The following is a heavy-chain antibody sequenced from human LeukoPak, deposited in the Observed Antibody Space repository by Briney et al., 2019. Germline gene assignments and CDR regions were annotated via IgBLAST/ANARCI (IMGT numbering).Heavy chain of an antibody. J-gene: IGHJ6*03. D-gene: IGHD3-10*01. Sequence: GASVKVSCKASGYTFTSYYMHWVRQAPGQGLEWMGIINPSGGSTSYAQKFQGRVTMTRDMSTSTVYMELSSLRSEDTAVYYCARDRYYYGYGDYYYMDVWGKGTTVTISS. V-gene: IGHV1-46*01. CDR1: GYTFTSYY. CDR3: ARDRYYYGYGDYYYMDV. CDR2: INPSGGST.